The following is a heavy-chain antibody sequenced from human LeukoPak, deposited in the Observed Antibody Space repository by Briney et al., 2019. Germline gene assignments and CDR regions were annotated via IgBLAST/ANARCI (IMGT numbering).Heavy chain of an antibody. CDR2: INHSGST. V-gene: IGHV4-34*01. Sequence: PSETLSLTCAVYGGSFSGYYWSWIRQPPGKGLEWIGEINHSGSTNYNPSLKSRVTISVDTSKNQFSLKLSSVTAADTAVYYCARVDYYGSGTGDYWGQGTLVTVSS. CDR3: ARVDYYGSGTGDY. CDR1: GGSFSGYY. J-gene: IGHJ4*02. D-gene: IGHD3-10*01.